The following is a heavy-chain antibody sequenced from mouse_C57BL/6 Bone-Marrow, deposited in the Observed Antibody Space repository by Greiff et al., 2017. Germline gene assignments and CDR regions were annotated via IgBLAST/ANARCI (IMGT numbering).Heavy chain of an antibody. V-gene: IGHV1-50*01. CDR3: AREVLTTVVAPYFDV. J-gene: IGHJ1*03. CDR1: GYTFTSYW. D-gene: IGHD1-1*01. CDR2: IDPSDSYT. Sequence: QVQLQQPGAELVKPGASVKLSCQASGYTFTSYWMQWVKQRPGQGLEWIGEIDPSDSYTIYNQKFKGKSTLTVDTSSSTAYMQLSSLTSEDSAVYYCAREVLTTVVAPYFDVWGTGTTVTVSS.